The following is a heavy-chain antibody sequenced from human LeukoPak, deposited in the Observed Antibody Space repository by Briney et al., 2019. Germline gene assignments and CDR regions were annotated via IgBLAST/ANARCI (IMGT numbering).Heavy chain of an antibody. CDR2: INQGGSDK. CDR3: TRDRARAEDD. J-gene: IGHJ4*02. Sequence: GGSLRLSCAASGFTFSGHWMSWVRQAPGKGLEWVANINQGGSDKYYVDSVKGRFTISRDNANNLLYLQMNSLRGEDTAVYYCTRDRARAEDDWGRGTLVSVRS. V-gene: IGHV3-7*01. D-gene: IGHD1-14*01. CDR1: GFTFSGHW.